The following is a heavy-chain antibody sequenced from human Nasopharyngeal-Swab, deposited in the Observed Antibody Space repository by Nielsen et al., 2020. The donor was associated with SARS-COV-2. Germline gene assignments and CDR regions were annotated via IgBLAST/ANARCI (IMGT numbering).Heavy chain of an antibody. CDR2: INSDGSST. CDR1: GFTFSSYW. D-gene: IGHD2-2*01. Sequence: GESLKISCAASGFTFSSYWMHWVRQAPGKGLVWVSRINSDGSSTSYADSVKGRFTISRDNAENTLYLQMNSLRAEDTAVYYCARDKVVVVPAAIYYYGMDVWGQGTTVTVSS. J-gene: IGHJ6*02. CDR3: ARDKVVVVPAAIYYYGMDV. V-gene: IGHV3-74*01.